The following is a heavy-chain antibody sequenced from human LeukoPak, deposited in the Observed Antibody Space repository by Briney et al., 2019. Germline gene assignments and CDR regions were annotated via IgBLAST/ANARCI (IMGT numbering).Heavy chain of an antibody. CDR1: GFTFSNYA. CDR3: ARRGYYDSSGYDY. V-gene: IGHV3-21*01. J-gene: IGHJ4*02. D-gene: IGHD3-22*01. Sequence: PGGSLRLSGAASGFTFSNYAMNGVRQAPGKGLEGFSSISGSSTDLYYADSVKGRFTISRDNAKNSLYLQINSLRAEDTAIYYCARRGYYDSSGYDYWGQGTLVTVSS. CDR2: ISGSSTDL.